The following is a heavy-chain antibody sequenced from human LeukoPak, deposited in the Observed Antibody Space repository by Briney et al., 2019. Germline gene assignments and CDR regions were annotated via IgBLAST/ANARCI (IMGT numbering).Heavy chain of an antibody. D-gene: IGHD6-6*01. CDR2: ISGSGGST. CDR1: GFTFSSYA. Sequence: PGGSLRLSCAASGFTFSSYAMSWVRQAPGKGLEWVSIISGSGGSTYYADSVKGRFTISRDNSQNILFLQMNSLRAEDTAVYYCVKASSSSPQYNWFDAWGQGTLVTVSS. J-gene: IGHJ5*02. V-gene: IGHV3-23*01. CDR3: VKASSSSPQYNWFDA.